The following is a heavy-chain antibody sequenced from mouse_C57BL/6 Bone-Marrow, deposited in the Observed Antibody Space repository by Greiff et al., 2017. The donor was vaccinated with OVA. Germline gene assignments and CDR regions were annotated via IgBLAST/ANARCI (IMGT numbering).Heavy chain of an antibody. J-gene: IGHJ2*01. CDR1: GYAFSSSW. CDR2: IYPGDGDT. CDR3: ARRDYYGSSYDFDY. D-gene: IGHD1-1*01. Sequence: VQVVESGPELVKPGASVKISCKASGYAFSSSWMNWVKQRPGKGLEWIGRIYPGDGDTNYNGKFKGKATLTADKSSSTAYMQLSSLTSEDSAVYFCARRDYYGSSYDFDYWGQGTTLTVSS. V-gene: IGHV1-82*01.